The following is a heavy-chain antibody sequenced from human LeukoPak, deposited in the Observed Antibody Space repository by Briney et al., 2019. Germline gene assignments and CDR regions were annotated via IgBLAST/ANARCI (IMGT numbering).Heavy chain of an antibody. CDR1: GGTFSSYA. Sequence: ASVKVSCKASGGTFSSYAISWVRQAPGQGLEWVGWISAYNGNTNYAQKLQGRVTMTTDTSTSTAYMELRSLRSDDTAVYYCTITVGARSFDYWGQGTLVTVSS. CDR2: ISAYNGNT. CDR3: TITVGARSFDY. D-gene: IGHD1-26*01. V-gene: IGHV1-18*01. J-gene: IGHJ4*02.